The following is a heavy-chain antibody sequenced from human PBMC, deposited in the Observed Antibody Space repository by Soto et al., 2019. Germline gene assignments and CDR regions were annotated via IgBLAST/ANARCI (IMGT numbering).Heavy chain of an antibody. J-gene: IGHJ6*02. D-gene: IGHD1-7*01. CDR3: ARDANYALTFHYFGMDV. V-gene: IGHV1-46*01. CDR2: INPSSGSP. Sequence: QVQLVQSGAEVKKPGASVKVSCKASGSPFTTYYIHWVRPAPGQGPEWMGIINPSSGSPSSAQKFQGRLSLTRDTSARTVFMDLSGLSSEDTAVYYCARDANYALTFHYFGMDVWGQGTTVTVSS. CDR1: GSPFTTYY.